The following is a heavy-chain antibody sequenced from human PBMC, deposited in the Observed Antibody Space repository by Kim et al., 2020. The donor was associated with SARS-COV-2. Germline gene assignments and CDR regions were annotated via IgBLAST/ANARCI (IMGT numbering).Heavy chain of an antibody. V-gene: IGHV3-30*18. CDR1: GFTFSSYG. CDR3: AKDRPYYDFWSGYYNDAFDI. CDR2: ISYDGSNK. Sequence: GGSLRLSCAASGFTFSSYGMHWVRQAPGKGLEWVAVISYDGSNKYYADSVKGRFTISRDNSKNTLYLQLNSLRAEDTAVYYCAKDRPYYDFWSGYYNDAFDIWGQATMVTVSS. D-gene: IGHD3-3*01. J-gene: IGHJ3*02.